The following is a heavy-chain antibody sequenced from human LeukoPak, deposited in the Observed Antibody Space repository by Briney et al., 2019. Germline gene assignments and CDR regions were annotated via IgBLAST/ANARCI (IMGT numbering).Heavy chain of an antibody. D-gene: IGHD5-12*01. CDR3: ARGRHSGSSSFDY. Sequence: ASVKVSCKASGGTFSSYAISWVRQAPGQGLEWMGGIIPIFGTANYAQKFQGRVTITTDESTSTAYMELSSLRSEDTAVYYCARGRHSGSSSFDYWGQGTLVTASS. CDR1: GGTFSSYA. J-gene: IGHJ4*02. V-gene: IGHV1-69*05. CDR2: IIPIFGTA.